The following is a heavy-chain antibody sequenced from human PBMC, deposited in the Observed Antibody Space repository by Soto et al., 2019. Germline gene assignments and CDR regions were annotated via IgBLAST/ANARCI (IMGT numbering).Heavy chain of an antibody. J-gene: IGHJ5*02. V-gene: IGHV3-11*01. D-gene: IGHD2-15*01. CDR2: ISSSGSTI. CDR3: ARELYWSNWFVP. Sequence: QVQLVASVGGLVKPGGSLRLACAASGFTFSDYYMSWFRQAPGKGLEWVSYISSSGSTIYYADSLKGRFTISRDNAKNSLYLQMNSLRAEDTAVYYCARELYWSNWFVPWGQGTLVTVSS. CDR1: GFTFSDYY.